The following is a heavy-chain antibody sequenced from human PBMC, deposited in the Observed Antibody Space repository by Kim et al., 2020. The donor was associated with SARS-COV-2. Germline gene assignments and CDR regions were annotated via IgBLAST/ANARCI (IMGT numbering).Heavy chain of an antibody. J-gene: IGHJ5*02. V-gene: IGHV4-30-2*04. Sequence: YNPSLKLRVTMSVDTSKNQITLQLTSVTAADTAVYYCVREGDTNWFDPWGPGILVTVSS. D-gene: IGHD3-16*01. CDR3: VREGDTNWFDP.